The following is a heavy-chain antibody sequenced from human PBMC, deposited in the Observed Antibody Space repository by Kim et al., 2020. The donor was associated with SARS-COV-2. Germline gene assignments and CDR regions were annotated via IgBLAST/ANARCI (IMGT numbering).Heavy chain of an antibody. CDR2: IYYSGST. J-gene: IGHJ5*02. D-gene: IGHD6-13*01. V-gene: IGHV4-39*01. CDR1: GGSISSSSYY. CDR3: ARLLIAAAENWFDP. Sequence: SETLSLTCTVSGGSISSSSYYWGWIRQPPGKGLEWIGSIYYSGSTYYNPSLKSRVTISVDTSKNQFSLKLSSVTAADTAVYYCARLLIAAAENWFDPWGQGTLVTVSS.